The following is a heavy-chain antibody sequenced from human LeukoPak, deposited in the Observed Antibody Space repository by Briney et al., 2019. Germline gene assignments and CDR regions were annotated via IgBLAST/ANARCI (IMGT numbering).Heavy chain of an antibody. D-gene: IGHD1-7*01. CDR3: ARQGTVFDY. CDR1: GFTFSSYS. CDR2: IYPGDSDT. V-gene: IGHV5-51*01. J-gene: IGHJ4*02. Sequence: GSLRLSCAASGFTFSSYSMNWVRQAPGKGLEWVGIIYPGDSDTRYSPSFQGQVTISADKSISTAYLQWSSLKASDTAMYYCARQGTVFDYWGQGTLVTVSS.